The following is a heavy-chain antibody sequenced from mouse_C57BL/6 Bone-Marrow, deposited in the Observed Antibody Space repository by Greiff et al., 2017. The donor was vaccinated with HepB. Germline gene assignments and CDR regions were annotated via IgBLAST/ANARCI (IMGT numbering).Heavy chain of an antibody. Sequence: EVQLQESGAELVRPGASVKLSCTASGFNIKDDYMHWVKQRPEQGLEWIGWIDPENGDTEYASKFQGKATITADTSSNTAYLQLSSLTSEDTAVYYCLLTTVVAHDFDYWGQGTTLTVSS. CDR1: GFNIKDDY. D-gene: IGHD1-1*01. CDR3: LLTTVVAHDFDY. V-gene: IGHV14-4*01. J-gene: IGHJ2*01. CDR2: IDPENGDT.